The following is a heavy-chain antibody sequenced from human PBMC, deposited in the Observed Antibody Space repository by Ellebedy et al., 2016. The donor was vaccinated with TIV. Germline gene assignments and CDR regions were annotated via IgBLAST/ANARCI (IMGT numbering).Heavy chain of an antibody. D-gene: IGHD3-3*01. V-gene: IGHV3-30*18. CDR2: ISYDGSNK. CDR1: GFTFSNYG. Sequence: GGSLRLSCAASGFTFSNYGVHWVRQAPGKGLEWVAVISYDGSNKYYADSVKGRFTISRDNSKNTLYLQMSSLRPEETATYYCAKELSAHYDYSAMDVWGQGTTVTVSS. CDR3: AKELSAHYDYSAMDV. J-gene: IGHJ6*02.